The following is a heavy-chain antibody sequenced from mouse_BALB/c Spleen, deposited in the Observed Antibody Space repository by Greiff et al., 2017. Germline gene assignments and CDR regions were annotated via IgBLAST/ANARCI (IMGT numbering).Heavy chain of an antibody. V-gene: IGHV1S81*02. Sequence: QVQLKQPGAELVKPGASVKLSCKASGYTFTSYWMHWVKQRPGQGLEWIGEINPSNGRTNYNEKFKSKATLTVDKSSSTAYMQLSSLTSEDSAVYYCARIGTRAYWGQGTLVTVSA. D-gene: IGHD2-14*01. J-gene: IGHJ3*01. CDR1: GYTFTSYW. CDR2: INPSNGRT. CDR3: ARIGTRAY.